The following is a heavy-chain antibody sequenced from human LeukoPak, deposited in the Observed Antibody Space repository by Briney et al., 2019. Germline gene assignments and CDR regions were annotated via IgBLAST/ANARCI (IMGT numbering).Heavy chain of an antibody. V-gene: IGHV4-34*01. CDR3: ARGGRRITMIVVAKGYFDY. CDR1: GGSFSGYY. CDR2: INHSGST. J-gene: IGHJ4*02. D-gene: IGHD3-22*01. Sequence: SETLFLTCAVYGGSFSGYYWSWIRQPPGKGLEWIGEINHSGSTNYNPSLKSRVTISVDTSKNQFSLKLSSVTAADTAVYYCARGGRRITMIVVAKGYFDYWGQGTLVTVSS.